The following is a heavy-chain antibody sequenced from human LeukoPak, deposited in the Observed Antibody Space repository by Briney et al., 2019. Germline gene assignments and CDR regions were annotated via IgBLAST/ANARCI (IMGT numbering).Heavy chain of an antibody. CDR2: ISAYNGNT. Sequence: GASVKVSCKASGYTFTSYGINWVRQAPGQGLEWMGWISAYNGNTNYAQKLQGRVTMTTDTSTSTAYMELRSLRSDDTAVYYCANAKAKGGYCSSTSCAPWFDPWGQGTLVTVSS. D-gene: IGHD2-2*01. J-gene: IGHJ5*02. V-gene: IGHV1-18*01. CDR3: ANAKAKGGYCSSTSCAPWFDP. CDR1: GYTFTSYG.